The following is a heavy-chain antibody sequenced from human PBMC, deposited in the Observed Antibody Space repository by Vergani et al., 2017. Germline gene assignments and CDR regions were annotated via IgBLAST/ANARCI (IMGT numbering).Heavy chain of an antibody. D-gene: IGHD5-12*01. J-gene: IGHJ6*02. CDR3: ARARWATGYYYYGMDV. Sequence: QVQLQQWGAGLLKPSETLSLTCAVYGGSFSDYYWSWIRQPPGKGLEWIGEINHSGSTNYNPSLKSRVTISVDTSKNQFSLKLSSVTAADTAVYYCARARWATGYYYYGMDVWGQGTTVTVSS. CDR1: GGSFSDYY. CDR2: INHSGST. V-gene: IGHV4-34*01.